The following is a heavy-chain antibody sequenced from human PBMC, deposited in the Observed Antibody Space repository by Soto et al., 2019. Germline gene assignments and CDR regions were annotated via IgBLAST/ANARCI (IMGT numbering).Heavy chain of an antibody. CDR3: ARVRVYNYYNYYFDY. Sequence: ASVKVSCKASGGTFSNYVISWVRQAPGQGLEWMGGIIPIFGTTNYAQKFQGRVTITADTSATTAYMELSSLRSEDTAVYYCARVRVYNYYNYYFDYWGRGSLVTVSS. D-gene: IGHD3-10*01. V-gene: IGHV1-69*06. CDR1: GGTFSNYV. J-gene: IGHJ4*02. CDR2: IIPIFGTT.